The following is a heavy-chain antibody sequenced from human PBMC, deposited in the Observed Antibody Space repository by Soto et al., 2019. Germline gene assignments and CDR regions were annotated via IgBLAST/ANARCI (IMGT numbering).Heavy chain of an antibody. CDR2: VAGSGSYT. Sequence: GGSLRLSCAAYGVAFNSCAMSWVRQAPGKGLEWVSAVAGSGSYTYYADSVKGRFIISRDNSKNTVYLQMSSLRADDSAVYYCVIFWNDFWRGDSLSYCGQGTPVTVSS. CDR1: GVAFNSCA. V-gene: IGHV3-23*01. D-gene: IGHD3-3*01. CDR3: VIFWNDFWRGDSLSY. J-gene: IGHJ4*02.